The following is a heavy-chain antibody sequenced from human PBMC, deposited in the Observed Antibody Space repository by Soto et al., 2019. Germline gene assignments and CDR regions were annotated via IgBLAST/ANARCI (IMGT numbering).Heavy chain of an antibody. D-gene: IGHD3-3*01. CDR3: ARDLVSGSDFWRAYNGGYFDY. CDR1: GYTFRNYG. CDR2: ISPYNGNT. J-gene: IGHJ4*02. V-gene: IGHV1-18*01. Sequence: ASVKVSCKASGYTFRNYGITWVRQAPGQGLEWMAWISPYNGNTNYAQDLQGRVTMTTDTSKSTAYMELRSLTSEDTAMYYCARDLVSGSDFWRAYNGGYFDYWGQGTLVTVSP.